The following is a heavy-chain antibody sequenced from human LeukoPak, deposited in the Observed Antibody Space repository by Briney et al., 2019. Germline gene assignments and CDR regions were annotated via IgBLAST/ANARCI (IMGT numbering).Heavy chain of an antibody. CDR1: GLSFLSYS. J-gene: IGHJ4*02. D-gene: IGHD1-26*01. Sequence: GGSLRLSCAASGLSFLSYSMNWVRQAPGKGLEWVSSISSSSSYIYYADSMKGRFTISRDNAKNSLYLQMNSLRAEDTAIYYCARDLSVGAKPDLGFDYWGQGTLVTVSS. CDR2: ISSSSSYI. V-gene: IGHV3-21*01. CDR3: ARDLSVGAKPDLGFDY.